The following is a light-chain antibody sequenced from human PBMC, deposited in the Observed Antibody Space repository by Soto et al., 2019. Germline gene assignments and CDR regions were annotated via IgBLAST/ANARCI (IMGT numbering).Light chain of an antibody. V-gene: IGKV3-20*01. CDR2: GAS. Sequence: EIVLTQSPGTLSLSPAERATLSCRANQSVTSSYLAWYQHKRGQAPRLLIYGASNRATGIPDRFSGSGSGTDFTLTISRREPEDFAVYYCQHFGSSPPWTFGQGTKVEIK. J-gene: IGKJ1*01. CDR3: QHFGSSPPWT. CDR1: QSVTSSY.